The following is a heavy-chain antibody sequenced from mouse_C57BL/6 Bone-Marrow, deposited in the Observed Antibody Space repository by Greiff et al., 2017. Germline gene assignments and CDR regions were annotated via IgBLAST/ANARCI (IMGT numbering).Heavy chain of an antibody. CDR2: IDPENGDT. V-gene: IGHV14-4*01. J-gene: IGHJ2*01. CDR3: TSYCGPDY. D-gene: IGHD1-1*01. CDR1: GFNIKDDY. Sequence: EVKLLESGAELVRPGASVKLSCTASGFNIKDDYMHWVKQRPEQGLEWIGWIDPENGDTEYASKFQGKATITADTSSNTAYLQLSSLTSEDTAVYYCTSYCGPDYWGQGTTLTVSS.